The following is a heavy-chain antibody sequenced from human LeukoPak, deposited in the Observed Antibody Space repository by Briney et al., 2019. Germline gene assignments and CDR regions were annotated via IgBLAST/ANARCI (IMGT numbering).Heavy chain of an antibody. J-gene: IGHJ6*02. CDR3: GKEVYDSSGWGRVITGGGMDG. CDR1: GFTFSSYA. Sequence: GSLRLSCAASGFTFSSYAMHWVRQAPGKGLEWVAVISYDGSNKYYADSVKGRFTISRDNSKNTLYLQMNSLRAEDTAVYYCGKEVYDSSGWGRVITGGGMDGWGQGTTVTVSS. V-gene: IGHV3-30-3*01. CDR2: ISYDGSNK. D-gene: IGHD3-22*01.